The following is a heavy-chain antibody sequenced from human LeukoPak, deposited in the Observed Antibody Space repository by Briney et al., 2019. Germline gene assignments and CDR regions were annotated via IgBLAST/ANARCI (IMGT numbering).Heavy chain of an antibody. CDR1: GFSFSSPG. D-gene: IGHD1-1*01. CDR2: INGESTFK. J-gene: IGHJ6*03. CDR3: ARVRYPRVYYYMDV. V-gene: IGHV3-21*01. Sequence: GGSLRLSCTASGFSFSSPGMNWVRQAPGKGLEWVSSINGESTFKVYADSVKGRFTISRDNAKNSLYLQMNSLRAEDTAVYYCARVRYPRVYYYMDVWGKGTTVTVSS.